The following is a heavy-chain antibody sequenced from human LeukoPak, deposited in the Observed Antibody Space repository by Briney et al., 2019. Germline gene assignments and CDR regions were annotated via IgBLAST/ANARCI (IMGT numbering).Heavy chain of an antibody. CDR1: GYTLNTND. Sequence: GASVKVSCKASGYTLNTNDINWVRQAAGQGLERMGWMNPNNGDTGYAQKFQGRVTMTRNTSISTAYMELSSLRSEDTAVYYCARDRRLRPPAHYYYYMDVWGKGTTVTVSS. J-gene: IGHJ6*03. CDR3: ARDRRLRPPAHYYYYMDV. D-gene: IGHD5-12*01. V-gene: IGHV1-8*01. CDR2: MNPNNGDT.